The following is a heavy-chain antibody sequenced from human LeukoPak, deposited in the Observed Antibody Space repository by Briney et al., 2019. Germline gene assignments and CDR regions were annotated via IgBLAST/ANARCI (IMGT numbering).Heavy chain of an antibody. V-gene: IGHV3-11*01. D-gene: IGHD5-12*01. CDR2: ISSSGSTI. Sequence: PGGSLRLSCAASGFTFSDYYMSWIRQAPGKGLEWVSCISSSGSTIYYADSVKGRFTISRDNAKNSLYLQMNSLRAEDTAVYYCARRDIVATGGYYYYYYMDVWGKGTTVTISS. J-gene: IGHJ6*03. CDR1: GFTFSDYY. CDR3: ARRDIVATGGYYYYYYMDV.